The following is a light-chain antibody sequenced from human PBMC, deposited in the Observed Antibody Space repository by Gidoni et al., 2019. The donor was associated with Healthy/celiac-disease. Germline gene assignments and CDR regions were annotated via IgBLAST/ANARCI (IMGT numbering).Light chain of an antibody. CDR2: GAS. CDR1: QSVSSN. Sequence: EIVITQSPATLSVSPGERATLSCRASQSVSSNLAWYQQKPGQAPRLLFYGASTRATGIPARFSGSGFGTEFTLTISSLQSEDFAVYYCQQYNNWPPLTFGGGTKVEIK. CDR3: QQYNNWPPLT. V-gene: IGKV3-15*01. J-gene: IGKJ4*01.